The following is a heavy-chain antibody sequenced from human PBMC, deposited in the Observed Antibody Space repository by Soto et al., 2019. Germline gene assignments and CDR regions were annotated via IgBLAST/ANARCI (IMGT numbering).Heavy chain of an antibody. Sequence: ASVKVSCKTSGYFFNDYHMHWVRKAPGQGLEWMGWINPKNGDTNYAQKFQDRVTMTRDTSISTVYIELSRLTSDDTAAYYCAREAGGKIIAGVLRDQWGQGPLVTASS. D-gene: IGHD3-16*01. CDR3: AREAGGKIIAGVLRDQ. CDR1: GYFFNDYH. CDR2: INPKNGDT. J-gene: IGHJ4*02. V-gene: IGHV1-2*02.